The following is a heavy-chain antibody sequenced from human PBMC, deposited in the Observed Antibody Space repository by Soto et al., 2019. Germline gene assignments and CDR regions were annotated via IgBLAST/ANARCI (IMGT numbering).Heavy chain of an antibody. CDR3: AKDNDFWSGYYATFDY. CDR2: ISGSGGST. CDR1: GFTFSSYA. V-gene: IGHV3-23*01. J-gene: IGHJ4*02. D-gene: IGHD3-3*01. Sequence: EVQLLESGGGLVQPGGSLRLSCAASGFTFSSYAMSWVRQAPGKGLEWVSAISGSGGSTYYADSVKGRFTISRDNSKNTLYLQMNSLRAEDTAVYYCAKDNDFWSGYYATFDYWGQGTLVTVSS.